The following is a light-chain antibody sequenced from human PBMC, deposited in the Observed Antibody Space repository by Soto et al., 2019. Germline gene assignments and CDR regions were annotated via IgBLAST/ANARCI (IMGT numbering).Light chain of an antibody. V-gene: IGKV3-20*01. CDR3: QQYGSSPPT. Sequence: EIVLTQSPGTLSLSPGERATLSCRASQSVSSSYVAWYQQKPGQAPRLLIYEASIRAIVIPDRFSGSGSGTDVTLTISRLEPEDFAGYHCQQYGSSPPTFGQGSKVEIK. CDR1: QSVSSSY. J-gene: IGKJ1*01. CDR2: EAS.